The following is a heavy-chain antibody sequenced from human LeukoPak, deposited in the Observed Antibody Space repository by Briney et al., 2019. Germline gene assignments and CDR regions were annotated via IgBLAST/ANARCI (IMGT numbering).Heavy chain of an antibody. J-gene: IGHJ4*02. CDR3: ARRPRNSGSYDGPSGLDY. D-gene: IGHD1-26*01. CDR2: IHYSGNT. Sequence: PSETLSLTCTVSGGSISFYHWTWIRQPPGKGLEWVASIHYSGNTNHNPSLKSRATISVDTSKNQFSLKVSSVTAADTAVYYCARRPRNSGSYDGPSGLDYWGQGNLVTVSS. CDR1: GGSISFYH. V-gene: IGHV4-59*12.